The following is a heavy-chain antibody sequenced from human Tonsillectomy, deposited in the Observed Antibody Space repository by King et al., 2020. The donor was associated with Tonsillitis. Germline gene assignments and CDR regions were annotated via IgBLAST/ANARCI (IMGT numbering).Heavy chain of an antibody. CDR1: GFTFSIYS. D-gene: IGHD3-9*01. J-gene: IGHJ6*02. Sequence: VQLVESGGGVVQPGRSLRLSCAASGFTFSIYSIHWVRQAPGKGLEWVAVISYDGSNKYYADSVKGRFTISRDSSKNTLYLQMNSLRAEDTAVYYCARGGYYDILTGSPNYYYYYGMDVWGQGTTVTVSS. V-gene: IGHV3-30*04. CDR2: ISYDGSNK. CDR3: ARGGYYDILTGSPNYYYYYGMDV.